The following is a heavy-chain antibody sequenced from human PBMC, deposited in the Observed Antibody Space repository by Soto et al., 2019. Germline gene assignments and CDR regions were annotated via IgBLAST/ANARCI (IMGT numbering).Heavy chain of an antibody. Sequence: ELHLVESGGGLVQPGGSLRLSCAASGFTVSSNYMSWVCQAPGKGWEWVSIIYSGGNTDYDDSVKGRFTISRHNSENTVYLQMNNLRPEETAMYYCARENGGRDCFDVWGRGTLVTVSS. CDR3: ARENGGRDCFDV. CDR2: IYSGGNT. J-gene: IGHJ2*01. D-gene: IGHD3-16*01. CDR1: GFTVSSNY. V-gene: IGHV3-53*04.